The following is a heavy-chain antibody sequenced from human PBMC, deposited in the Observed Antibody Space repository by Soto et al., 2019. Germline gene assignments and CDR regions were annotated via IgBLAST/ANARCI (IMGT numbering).Heavy chain of an antibody. CDR1: GGTFSSYA. CDR2: IIPIFGTA. CDR3: ASVVYYYGSGSYLLNWFDP. D-gene: IGHD3-10*01. V-gene: IGHV1-69*01. J-gene: IGHJ5*02. Sequence: QVQLVQSGAEVKKPGSSVKVSCKASGGTFSSYAISWVRQAPGQGLEWMGGIIPIFGTANYAQKFQGRVTITADESTRTAYMGLSSLRSEDTAVYYCASVVYYYGSGSYLLNWFDPWGQGTLVTVSS.